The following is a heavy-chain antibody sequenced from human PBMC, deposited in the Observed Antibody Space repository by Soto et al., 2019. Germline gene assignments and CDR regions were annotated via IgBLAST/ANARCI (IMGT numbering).Heavy chain of an antibody. CDR1: GFTFSDYY. CDR2: ITSSGTTM. D-gene: IGHD6-19*01. V-gene: IGHV3-11*01. Sequence: QVQLVESGGGLVKPGGSLRLSCAASGFTFSDYYMSWVRQAPGMRLEWVSHITSSGTTMYYADSLKGRFTISRDNAKNSLSLQMNSLRAEDTAMYYCARDRWGSGWYDYWGQGSLVTVSS. CDR3: ARDRWGSGWYDY. J-gene: IGHJ4*02.